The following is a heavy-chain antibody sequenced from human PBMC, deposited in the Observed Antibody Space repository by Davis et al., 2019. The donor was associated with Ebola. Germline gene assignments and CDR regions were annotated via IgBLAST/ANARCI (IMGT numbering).Heavy chain of an antibody. J-gene: IGHJ4*02. V-gene: IGHV4-34*01. Sequence: SETLSLTCAVYGGSFSGYYWSCIRQPPGKGPEWIGEINHSGSTNYNPSLKSRVTISVDTSKNQFSLKLSSVTAADTAVYYCARGSENYCIGTTCYLSEADFWGQGTQVTVS. CDR3: ARGSENYCIGTTCYLSEADF. CDR1: GGSFSGYY. D-gene: IGHD2-15*01. CDR2: INHSGST.